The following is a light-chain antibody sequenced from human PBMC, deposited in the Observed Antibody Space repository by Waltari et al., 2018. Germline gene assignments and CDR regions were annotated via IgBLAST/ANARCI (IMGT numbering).Light chain of an antibody. CDR2: WAS. CDR1: RNLLYSPNNKDF. V-gene: IGKV4-1*01. J-gene: IGKJ2*01. CDR3: QQYYDTPYT. Sequence: DIVMTQSPDSLVVSLGERVTINCKSSRNLLYSPNNKDFLAWYQQKPGQPPKLLIYWASTRESGVPDRFTGSGSGTDFSLTISSPQAEDVAVYYCQQYYDTPYTFGQGTKLEIK.